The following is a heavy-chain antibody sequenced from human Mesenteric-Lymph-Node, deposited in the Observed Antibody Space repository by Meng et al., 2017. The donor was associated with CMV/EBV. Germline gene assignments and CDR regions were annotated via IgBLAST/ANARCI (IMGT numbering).Heavy chain of an antibody. Sequence: GESLKISCAASGFTFSSYSMNWVRQAPGKGLEWVSSISSSSSYIYYADSVKGRFTISRDNAKNSLYLQMNSLRAEDTAVYYCAKGDYYDSSGRGYFDYWGQGTLVTVSS. CDR1: GFTFSSYS. CDR2: ISSSSSYI. D-gene: IGHD3-22*01. CDR3: AKGDYYDSSGRGYFDY. V-gene: IGHV3-21*01. J-gene: IGHJ4*02.